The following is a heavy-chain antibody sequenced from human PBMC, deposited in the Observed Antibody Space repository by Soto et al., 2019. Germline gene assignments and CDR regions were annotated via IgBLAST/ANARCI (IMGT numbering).Heavy chain of an antibody. CDR2: MSYDGSDT. V-gene: IGHV3-30*02. Sequence: GGSLRLSCVGPGFIFSNNGMHWVRQTPGKGLEWVAFMSYDGSDTFCADSVKGRFTISRDNSKNTLFLHMSNLRPEDTAMYYCTIVRVADSALDHWGQGTLVTVSS. CDR1: GFIFSNNG. CDR3: TIVRVADSALDH. J-gene: IGHJ4*02. D-gene: IGHD3-10*02.